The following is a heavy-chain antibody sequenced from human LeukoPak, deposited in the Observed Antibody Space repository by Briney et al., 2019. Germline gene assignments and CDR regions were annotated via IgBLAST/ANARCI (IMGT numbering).Heavy chain of an antibody. D-gene: IGHD3-22*01. J-gene: IGHJ2*01. V-gene: IGHV4-59*02. Sequence: PSETLSLTCTVSGGSVSNYYWSWIRQSPGKGLEWIGYIFYSGSTNYNPSLKSRVTISVDTSKNQFSLKLSSVTAADTAVYYCARVGSRGYPPRGVWYFDLWGRGTLVTVSS. CDR3: ARVGSRGYPPRGVWYFDL. CDR2: IFYSGST. CDR1: GGSVSNYY.